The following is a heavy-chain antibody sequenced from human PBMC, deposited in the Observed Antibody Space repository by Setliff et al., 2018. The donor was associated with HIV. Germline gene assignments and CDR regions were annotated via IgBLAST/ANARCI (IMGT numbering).Heavy chain of an antibody. CDR1: GYTFTSYG. Sequence: VKVSCKASGYTFTSYGISWVRQAPGQRLEWMGWISAYNGNTNYAQKIQGRVTMTTDTSTSTAYMELRSLRSDDTSVYYCARDQVALIAAAGTGECAFDIGGQGTMVTVSS. J-gene: IGHJ3*02. V-gene: IGHV1-18*01. D-gene: IGHD6-13*01. CDR3: ARDQVALIAAAGTGECAFDI. CDR2: ISAYNGNT.